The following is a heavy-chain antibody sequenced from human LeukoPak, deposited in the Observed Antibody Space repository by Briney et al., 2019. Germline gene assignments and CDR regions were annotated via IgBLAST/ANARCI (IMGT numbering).Heavy chain of an antibody. CDR1: GYTFTSYA. Sequence: ASVKVSCKACGYTFTSYAMNWVRQAPGQGLEWMGWINTNTGNPTYAQGFTGRFVFSLDTSVSTAYLQISSLKAEDTAVYYCARLYYDFWSGSSFYMDVWGKGTTVTISS. D-gene: IGHD3-3*01. CDR2: INTNTGNP. J-gene: IGHJ6*03. CDR3: ARLYYDFWSGSSFYMDV. V-gene: IGHV7-4-1*02.